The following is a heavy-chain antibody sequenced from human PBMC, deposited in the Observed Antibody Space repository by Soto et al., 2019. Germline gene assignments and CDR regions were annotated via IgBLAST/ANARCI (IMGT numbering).Heavy chain of an antibody. Sequence: PSETLSLTCSVSGSIMTGHARVLIRHAVRKGLEWIGDFPTRGSSSYNPTLRSRLTMPLDTSHNHFFLKMTSATTANPAVYYCVRVKSYSVYDFWGPGTMVTVSS. CDR2: FPTRGSS. CDR1: GSIMTGHA. V-gene: IGHV4-4*07. CDR3: VRVKSYSVYDF. D-gene: IGHD5-12*01. J-gene: IGHJ4*02.